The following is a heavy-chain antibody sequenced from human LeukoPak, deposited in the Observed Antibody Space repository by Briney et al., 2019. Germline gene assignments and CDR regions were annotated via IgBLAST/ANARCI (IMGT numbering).Heavy chain of an antibody. J-gene: IGHJ6*03. CDR1: GYTFTCYY. CDR2: INSSGGST. CDR3: ARVAAEVVGVPGAIGFGWLRRDYYYMDV. D-gene: IGHD2-2*02. Sequence: VAPVKVSCKASGYTFTCYYMQWVRPAPGEGREWMEIINSSGGSTSYAQKFQSRVTMTRDMSTSTVYMELSSLRSEDTAVYYCARVAAEVVGVPGAIGFGWLRRDYYYMDVWGKGTTVIVSS. V-gene: IGHV1-46*01.